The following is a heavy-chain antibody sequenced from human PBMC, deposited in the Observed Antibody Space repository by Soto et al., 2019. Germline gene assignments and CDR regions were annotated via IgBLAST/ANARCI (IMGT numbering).Heavy chain of an antibody. V-gene: IGHV1-69*01. J-gene: IGHJ4*02. CDR1: GGTFSSYA. CDR2: IIAIFGTA. D-gene: IGHD1-26*01. Sequence: QVQLVQPGAAVKKPGSSVKVSCKASGGTFSSYAISWVRQAPGQGLEWMGGIIAIFGTANYAKKFQGRVTITADESRSKAYMELNSLRSEDKPVYYCTTDSGSYYPRSSLRKWNFDSWGQGTLVTVSS. CDR3: TTDSGSYYPRSSLRKWNFDS.